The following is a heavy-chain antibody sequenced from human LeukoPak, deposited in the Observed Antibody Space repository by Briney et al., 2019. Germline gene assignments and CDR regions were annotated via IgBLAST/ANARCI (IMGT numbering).Heavy chain of an antibody. CDR2: IGGNIG. CDR3: ARDSSWSFDY. J-gene: IGHJ4*02. Sequence: GGSLRLSCAASGFTFSSYSMNWVRQAPGKGPEWVSLIGGNIGYSDSVKGRFTISRDNARNSLYLQMNSLRAEDTAVYYCARDSSWSFDYWGQGTLVTAS. D-gene: IGHD3-10*01. V-gene: IGHV3-48*01. CDR1: GFTFSSYS.